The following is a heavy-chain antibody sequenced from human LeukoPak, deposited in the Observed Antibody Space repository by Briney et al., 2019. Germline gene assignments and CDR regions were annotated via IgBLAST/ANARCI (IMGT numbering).Heavy chain of an antibody. Sequence: PGGSLRLSCAASGFTFSSYSMNWVRQALGKGLEWVSSISSSSSYIYYADSVKGRFTISRDNAKNSLYLQMNSLRAEDTAVYYCASSPGIVVTANWFDPWGQGTLVTVSS. CDR1: GFTFSSYS. CDR2: ISSSSSYI. CDR3: ASSPGIVVTANWFDP. D-gene: IGHD2-21*02. V-gene: IGHV3-21*01. J-gene: IGHJ5*02.